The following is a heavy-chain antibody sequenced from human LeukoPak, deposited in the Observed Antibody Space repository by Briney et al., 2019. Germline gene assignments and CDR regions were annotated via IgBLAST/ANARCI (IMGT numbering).Heavy chain of an antibody. Sequence: SETLSLTCTVSGGSISGHYWSWIRQPPGKGLEWIGYIFYSGSTNYNPSLKSRVTISVDTSKNQFSLKLSSVTAADTAMYYCAMGATSFDAFDIWGQGTMVTVSS. CDR1: GGSISGHY. CDR2: IFYSGST. V-gene: IGHV4-59*11. CDR3: AMGATSFDAFDI. J-gene: IGHJ3*02. D-gene: IGHD1-26*01.